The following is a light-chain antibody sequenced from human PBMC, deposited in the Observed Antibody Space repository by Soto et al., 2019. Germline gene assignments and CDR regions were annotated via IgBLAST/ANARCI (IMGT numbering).Light chain of an antibody. J-gene: IGKJ2*01. CDR2: GAS. CDR1: QNIITY. CDR3: QHYYRLPAT. Sequence: EIVLTQSPGTLSLSPGERATLSCRASQNIITYLAWYQQKPGQAPRLLIYGASTRATGVPDRLSVSGSGADFTLTINRLEPEDFAVYFCQHYYRLPATYGQGTKLEV. V-gene: IGKV3-20*01.